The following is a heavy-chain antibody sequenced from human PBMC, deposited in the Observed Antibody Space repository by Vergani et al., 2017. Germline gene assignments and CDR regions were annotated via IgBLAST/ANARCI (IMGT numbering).Heavy chain of an antibody. V-gene: IGHV3-23*01. CDR3: VRDVRVSRT. CDR2: LSASDRRT. CDR1: GFPFIMHA. Sequence: EVQLLESGGDLVQPGGSLRLSCAASGFPFIMHAMSWVRQAPGKGPEWVSTLSASDRRTHYADSVKGRFTISRDNAKNSLYLDMSSLRAEDTAVYYCVRDVRVSRTWGQGTLVAVSS. J-gene: IGHJ3*01.